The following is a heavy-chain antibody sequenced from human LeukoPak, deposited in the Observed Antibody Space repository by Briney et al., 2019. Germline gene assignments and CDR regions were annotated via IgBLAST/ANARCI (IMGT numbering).Heavy chain of an antibody. V-gene: IGHV5-10-1*01. CDR2: IDPSDSYT. Sequence: GESLKISCKGSGYSFTSYLITWVRQMPGKGLEWMGNIDPSDSYTNYSPSFQGHVTISADKSISTAYLQWSSLKASDTAMYYCARLHTCSWYFDLWGRGTPVIVSS. D-gene: IGHD2-2*02. CDR3: ARLHTCSWYFDL. CDR1: GYSFTSYL. J-gene: IGHJ2*01.